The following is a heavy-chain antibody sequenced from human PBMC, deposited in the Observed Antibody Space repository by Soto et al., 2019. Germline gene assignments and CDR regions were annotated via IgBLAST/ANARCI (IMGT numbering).Heavy chain of an antibody. D-gene: IGHD5-18*01. V-gene: IGHV3-30*18. J-gene: IGHJ4*02. CDR3: AKEPSIQLWYDDYSD. CDR2: ISYDGSNK. CDR1: GFTFSSYG. Sequence: PGGSLRLSCAASGFTFSSYGMHWVRQAPGKGLEWVAVISYDGSNKYYADSVKGRFTISRDNSKNTLYLQMNSLRAEDTAVYYCAKEPSIQLWYDDYSDWGQGTLVTVSS.